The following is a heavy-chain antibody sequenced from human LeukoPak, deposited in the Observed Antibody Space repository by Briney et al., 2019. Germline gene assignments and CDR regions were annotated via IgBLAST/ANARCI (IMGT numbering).Heavy chain of an antibody. J-gene: IGHJ6*03. CDR1: GFTFSDYY. D-gene: IGHD1-26*01. CDR2: ISSSGSTI. V-gene: IGHV3-11*04. Sequence: PGGSLRLSCAASGFTFSDYYMSWIRQAPGKGLEWVSYISSSGSTIYYADSVKGRFTISRDNAKNSLYLQMNSLRAEDTAVYYCARAPGATEPIYYYYYYMDVWGKGTTVTVSS. CDR3: ARAPGATEPIYYYYYYMDV.